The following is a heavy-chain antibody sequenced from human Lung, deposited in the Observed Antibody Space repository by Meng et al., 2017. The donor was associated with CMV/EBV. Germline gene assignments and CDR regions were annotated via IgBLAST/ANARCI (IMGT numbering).Heavy chain of an antibody. Sequence: ASXXVSXKTSGYTFTGYYLHWVRQAPGQGLEYMGSIDPHNGDTNYAQKFQGRVTMTRDTSIDTAYMELSRLRSDDTAVYFCARGPGEATFTSLDAFWGQGNXVTVSS. CDR1: GYTFTGYY. D-gene: IGHD3-16*01. V-gene: IGHV1-2*02. CDR2: IDPHNGDT. J-gene: IGHJ4*02. CDR3: ARGPGEATFTSLDAF.